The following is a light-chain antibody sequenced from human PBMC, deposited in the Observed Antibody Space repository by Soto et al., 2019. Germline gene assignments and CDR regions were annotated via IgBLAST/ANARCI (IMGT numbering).Light chain of an antibody. J-gene: IGLJ2*01. Sequence: QSALTQPASVSGSPGQSITISCTGTSSDIGGYNYVSWYQQHPGKVPKLMIYEVNNRPSGVSNRFSGSKSGNTASLTISGLQAEDDADYYCSSYTSSSTVIFGGGTKVTVL. CDR1: SSDIGGYNY. CDR3: SSYTSSSTVI. CDR2: EVN. V-gene: IGLV2-14*01.